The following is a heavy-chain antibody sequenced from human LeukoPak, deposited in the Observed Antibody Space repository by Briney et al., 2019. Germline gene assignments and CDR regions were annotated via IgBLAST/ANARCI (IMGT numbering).Heavy chain of an antibody. Sequence: SETLSLTCTVSGGSISSGIYYWGWIRQPPGKGLEWIGSIYYSGSTDYNPSLKSRVTISVDTSKNQFSLKLTSVTAADTAVYYCARGVGSGYTDDWGQGTLVTVSS. CDR1: GGSISSGIYY. CDR3: ARGVGSGYTDD. J-gene: IGHJ4*02. D-gene: IGHD3-22*01. CDR2: IYYSGST. V-gene: IGHV4-39*07.